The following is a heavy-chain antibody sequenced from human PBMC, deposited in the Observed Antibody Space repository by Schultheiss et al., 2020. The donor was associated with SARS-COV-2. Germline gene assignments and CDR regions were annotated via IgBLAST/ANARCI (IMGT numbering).Heavy chain of an antibody. D-gene: IGHD1-7*01. J-gene: IGHJ5*02. CDR1: GYTFTGYY. Sequence: ASVKVSCKASGYTFTGYYMHWVRQAPGQGLEWMGWINPNSGGTNYAQKFQGRVTMTTDTSTSTAYMELSSLRSEDTAVYYCAAGGSNWNYRFDPWGQGTLVTVSS. CDR2: INPNSGGT. CDR3: AAGGSNWNYRFDP. V-gene: IGHV1-2*02.